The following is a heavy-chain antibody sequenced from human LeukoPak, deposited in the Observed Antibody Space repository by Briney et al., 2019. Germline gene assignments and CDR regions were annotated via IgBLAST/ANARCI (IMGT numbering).Heavy chain of an antibody. J-gene: IGHJ4*02. D-gene: IGHD1-26*01. Sequence: ASVKVSCKASGGTFSSYAISWVRQAPGQGLEWMGRIIPILGIANYAQKFQGRVTITADESTSTAYMELSSLRSEDTAVYYCARGSYSGSYYFDYWGQGTLVTVSS. CDR1: GGTFSSYA. CDR2: IIPILGIA. CDR3: ARGSYSGSYYFDY. V-gene: IGHV1-69*04.